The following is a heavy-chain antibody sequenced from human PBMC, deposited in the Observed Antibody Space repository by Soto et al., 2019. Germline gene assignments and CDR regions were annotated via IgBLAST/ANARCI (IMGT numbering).Heavy chain of an antibody. V-gene: IGHV3-48*01. CDR1: GFTLSSYS. CDR3: ARGRQLVHYYYFYMDV. D-gene: IGHD6-6*01. J-gene: IGHJ6*03. CDR2: ISGISSTI. Sequence: GGSLRLSCAASGFTLSSYSMNWVRQAPGKGLEWVSYISGISSTIYYADSVQGRFTVSRDNADNSLYLQMNSLRAEDTAVYYCARGRQLVHYYYFYMDVWGKGTTVTVSS.